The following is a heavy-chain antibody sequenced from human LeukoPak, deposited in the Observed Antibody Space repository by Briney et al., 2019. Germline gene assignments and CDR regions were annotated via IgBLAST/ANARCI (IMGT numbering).Heavy chain of an antibody. V-gene: IGHV3-48*03. D-gene: IGHD2-15*01. CDR2: ISPSGSTI. CDR1: GFTFSNYE. J-gene: IGHJ3*02. Sequence: GGSLRLSCATSGFTFSNYEMNWVRQAPGKGLEWVSYISPSGSTIYYTDSVKGRFTISTDNARNSLYLQMNSLRAEDTAVYYCGRGGYCSGDTCYRFNAFDIWGQGTTVTVSS. CDR3: GRGGYCSGDTCYRFNAFDI.